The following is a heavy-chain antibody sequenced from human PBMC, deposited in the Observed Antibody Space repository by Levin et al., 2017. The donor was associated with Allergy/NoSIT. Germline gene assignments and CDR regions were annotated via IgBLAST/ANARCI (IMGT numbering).Heavy chain of an antibody. CDR2: ISSSSSYI. CDR3: ARGGGEQRDYFDY. V-gene: IGHV3-21*01. CDR1: GFTFSSYS. Sequence: PGGSLRLSCAASGFTFSSYSMNWVRQAPGKGLEWVSSISSSSSYIYYADSVKGRFTISRDNAKNSLYLQMNSLRAEDTAVYYCARGGGEQRDYFDYWGQGTLVTVSS. D-gene: IGHD6-25*01. J-gene: IGHJ4*02.